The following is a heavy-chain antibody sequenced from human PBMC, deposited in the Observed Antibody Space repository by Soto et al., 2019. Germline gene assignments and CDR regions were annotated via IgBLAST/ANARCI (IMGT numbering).Heavy chain of an antibody. CDR3: ARVVPGAEAWFGP. D-gene: IGHD2-2*01. CDR1: GYTFSNYG. Sequence: QVQLVQSGGEVKRPGASVKVSCKTSGYTFSNYGITWVRQAPGQPLEWLGWISLYSDGTNYAQKVQGRVSMTTDTSTTTAYMELRSLRSDDTAVYSCARVVPGAEAWFGPWGQGTLVTVSS. CDR2: ISLYSDGT. J-gene: IGHJ5*02. V-gene: IGHV1-18*01.